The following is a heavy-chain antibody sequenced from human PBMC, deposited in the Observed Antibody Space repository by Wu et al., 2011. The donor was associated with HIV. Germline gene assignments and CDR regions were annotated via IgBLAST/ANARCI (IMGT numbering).Heavy chain of an antibody. D-gene: IGHD1-26*01. CDR2: HPILGSS. CDR1: GGTFSKKA. Sequence: LVQSGAEVRRPGSSVKVSCKASGGTFSKKAVNWVRQAPGQGLEWMEDHPILGSSNYAQKFQGRVTITTDESTNTAYMEMSSLQSEDSAVYFCARGAVGLEGYYFDSWGQGTLVAVSS. CDR3: ARGAVGLEGYYFDS. J-gene: IGHJ4*02. V-gene: IGHV1-69*05.